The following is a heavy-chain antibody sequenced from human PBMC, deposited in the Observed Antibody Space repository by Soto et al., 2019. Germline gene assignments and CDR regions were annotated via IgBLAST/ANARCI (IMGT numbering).Heavy chain of an antibody. J-gene: IGHJ4*02. CDR1: GGSFSGYY. CDR2: INHSGST. D-gene: IGHD3-10*01. CDR3: TRYPHRRYYGSGSYYYFDY. V-gene: IGHV4-34*01. Sequence: SETLSLTCAVYGGSFSGYYWSWIRQPPGKGLEWIGEINHSGSTNYNPSLKSRVTISVDTSKNQFSLKLSSVTAADTAVYYCTRYPHRRYYGSGSYYYFDYWGQGTLVTVYS.